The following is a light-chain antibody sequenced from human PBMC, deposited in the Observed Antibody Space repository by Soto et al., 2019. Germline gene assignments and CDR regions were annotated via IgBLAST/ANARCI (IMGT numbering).Light chain of an antibody. CDR3: SSYAGSNTV. CDR1: SSDVGGYNY. CDR2: EVS. J-gene: IGLJ2*01. Sequence: QSALTQPPSASGSPGQSVTVSCTGTSSDVGGYNYVSWYQLHPGKAPKLMISEVSKRPSGVPDRFSGSKSGNTASLTVSGLQAEDEADYYCSSYAGSNTVFGGGTKLTVL. V-gene: IGLV2-8*01.